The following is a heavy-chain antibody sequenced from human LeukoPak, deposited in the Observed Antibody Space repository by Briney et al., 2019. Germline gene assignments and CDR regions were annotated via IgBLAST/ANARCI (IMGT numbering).Heavy chain of an antibody. D-gene: IGHD6-6*01. CDR2: INSDGSST. J-gene: IGHJ4*02. CDR3: ARDLKYSSDY. CDR1: GFTFSSYW. V-gene: IGHV3-74*01. Sequence: GGSLRLSCAASGFTFSSYWMHWVRQAPGQGLVWVSRINSDGSSTSYADSVKGRFTISRDNAKNTLYLQMNSLRAEDTAVYYCARDLKYSSDYWGQGTLVTVSS.